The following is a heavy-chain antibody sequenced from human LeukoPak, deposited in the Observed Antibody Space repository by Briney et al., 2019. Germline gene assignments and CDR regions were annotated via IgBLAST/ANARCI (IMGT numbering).Heavy chain of an antibody. CDR1: GLTFSSYA. V-gene: IGHV3-23*01. J-gene: IGHJ4*02. D-gene: IGHD3-16*02. CDR3: AKFPYYYVWGSYLTFDY. Sequence: GGSLRLSCAASGLTFSSYAMSWVRQAPGKGLEWVSAISGSGGSTYYADSVKGRFTISRDNSKNTLYLQMNSLRAEDTAVYYCAKFPYYYVWGSYLTFDYWGQGTLVTVSS. CDR2: ISGSGGST.